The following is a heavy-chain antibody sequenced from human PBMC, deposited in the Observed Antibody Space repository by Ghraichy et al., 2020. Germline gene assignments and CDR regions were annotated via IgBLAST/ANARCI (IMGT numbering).Heavy chain of an antibody. D-gene: IGHD2-15*01. Sequence: GGSLRLSCAAYGLTFSSYNINWVRQAPGKGLEWISYISSSSKFISYADSVKGRFTISRDNAKHSLYLQMNSLRGEDTAVYYCARASRVVGFYYYDAMDVWSHGTTVTFSS. J-gene: IGHJ6*02. CDR1: GLTFSSYN. CDR2: ISSSSKFI. CDR3: ARASRVVGFYYYDAMDV. V-gene: IGHV3-48*01.